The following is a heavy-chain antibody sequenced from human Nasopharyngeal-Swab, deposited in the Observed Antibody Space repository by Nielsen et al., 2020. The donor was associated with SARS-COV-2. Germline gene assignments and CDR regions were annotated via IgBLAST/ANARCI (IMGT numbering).Heavy chain of an antibody. J-gene: IGHJ3*02. CDR3: ARLGLPNAFDI. CDR2: IYSGGNT. V-gene: IGHV3-53*01. D-gene: IGHD5-12*01. Sequence: GGSLRLSCAASGFTVSSNYMSWVRQAPGKGLEWVPVIYSGGNTYYADSVKGRFTISRDNSKNTLYLQMNSLRAEDTAEYYCARLGLPNAFDIWGQGTMVTVSS. CDR1: GFTVSSNY.